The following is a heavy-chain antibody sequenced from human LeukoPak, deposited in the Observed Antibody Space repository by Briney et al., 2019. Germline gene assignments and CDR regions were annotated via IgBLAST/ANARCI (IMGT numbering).Heavy chain of an antibody. J-gene: IGHJ6*03. CDR1: GFTFSNAW. CDR2: ISSSSSYI. Sequence: GGSLRLSCAASGFTFSNAWMSWVRQAPGKGLEWVSSISSSSSYIYYADSVKGRFTISRDNAKNSLYLQMNSLRAEDTAIYYCARGGSGWNLYYYYMDVWGKGTTVTVSS. D-gene: IGHD6-19*01. V-gene: IGHV3-21*01. CDR3: ARGGSGWNLYYYYMDV.